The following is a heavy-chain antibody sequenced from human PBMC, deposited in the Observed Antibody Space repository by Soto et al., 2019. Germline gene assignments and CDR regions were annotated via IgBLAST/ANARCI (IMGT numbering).Heavy chain of an antibody. CDR3: ARDRWMSRANWFDP. CDR2: ISDSGTT. CDR1: GGSIDSSH. D-gene: IGHD2-2*03. Sequence: QVELQQSGPGLAKASETLSLSCTVFGGSIDSSHWSWIRQAPGKGLEWIGHISDSGTTNYDPSLGSPATIHVDTSRKLLSLKLSSVTAADTAVYFCARDRWMSRANWFDPWGPGTLVTVA. V-gene: IGHV4-59*12. J-gene: IGHJ5*02.